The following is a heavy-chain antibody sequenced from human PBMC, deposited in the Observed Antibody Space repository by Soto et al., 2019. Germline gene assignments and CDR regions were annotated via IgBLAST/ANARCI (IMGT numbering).Heavy chain of an antibody. Sequence: QAQLVQSGAEVKKPGASVKVSCKASGYTFYSHSISWVRQAPGQGLEWMGRINADYGNTQYAQKFRGRVTMTTDTSTTTVYMELTNLRSDDTAVYYCARCIQGDYYYGMDVWGPGTPVTVSS. CDR3: ARCIQGDYYYGMDV. V-gene: IGHV1-18*01. CDR2: INADYGNT. CDR1: GYTFYSHS. D-gene: IGHD5-18*01. J-gene: IGHJ6*02.